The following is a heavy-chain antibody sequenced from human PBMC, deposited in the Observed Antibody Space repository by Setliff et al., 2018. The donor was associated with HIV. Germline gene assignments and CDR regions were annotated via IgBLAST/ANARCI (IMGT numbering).Heavy chain of an antibody. CDR3: ARDRPHQHYFELYSFYYMEL. J-gene: IGHJ6*03. Sequence: SVMVSCKSSGGTFSNYAFSWVRQAPAQGLEWMGGVIPIFDKTTYAQKFEGRVTITADEATNTVFMELSNLRSDDTAVYYCARDRPHQHYFELYSFYYMELWGKGTTVTVSS. CDR1: GGTFSNYA. CDR2: VIPIFDKT. V-gene: IGHV1-69*13. D-gene: IGHD3-10*01.